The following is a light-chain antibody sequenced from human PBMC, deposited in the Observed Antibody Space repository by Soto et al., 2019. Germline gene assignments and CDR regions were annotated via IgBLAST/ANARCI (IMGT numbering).Light chain of an antibody. Sequence: QSVLTQPASVSGSPGQSITISCTGTSSDVGSYNLVSWYQQYPGKAPKLMIYEGSKRPSGVSHRFSGSKSGNTASLTISGLQAEDEADYYCCSYAGGFTFWVFGGGTQLTVL. V-gene: IGLV2-23*01. CDR3: CSYAGGFTFWV. CDR2: EGS. CDR1: SSDVGSYNL. J-gene: IGLJ3*02.